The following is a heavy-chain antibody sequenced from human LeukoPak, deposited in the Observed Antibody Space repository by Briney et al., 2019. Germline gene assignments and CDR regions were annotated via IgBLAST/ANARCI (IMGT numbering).Heavy chain of an antibody. V-gene: IGHV3-21*01. Sequence: GGSLRLSCAASGFTFTTYAMNWIRQAPGKGLEWVSSISSTGTYIYYGDLVEGRFTISRDNAKNSLYLQMNSLRAEDTAVYYCARGVGNFRYYFDYWGQGTLVTVSS. CDR1: GFTFTTYA. CDR2: ISSTGTYI. CDR3: ARGVGNFRYYFDY. J-gene: IGHJ4*02. D-gene: IGHD2/OR15-2a*01.